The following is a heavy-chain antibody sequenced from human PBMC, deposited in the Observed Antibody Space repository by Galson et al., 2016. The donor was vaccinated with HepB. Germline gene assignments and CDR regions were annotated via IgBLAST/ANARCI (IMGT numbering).Heavy chain of an antibody. CDR3: AGHTFSHSDSSASPFDAFDM. Sequence: TCTVSGGSISSSTNYWGWIRQPPGKGLEWIGSIYYTGITYYKPSLRSRVTISVDTSKNQFSLKLTSVTAADTAVLYCAGHTFSHSDSSASPFDAFDMWGPVTRVTVSS. CDR2: IYYTGIT. D-gene: IGHD3-22*01. CDR1: GGSISSSTNY. J-gene: IGHJ3*02. V-gene: IGHV4-39*01.